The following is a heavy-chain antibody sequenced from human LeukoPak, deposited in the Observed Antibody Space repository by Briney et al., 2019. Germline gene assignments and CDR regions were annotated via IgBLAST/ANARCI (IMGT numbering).Heavy chain of an antibody. V-gene: IGHV4-39*01. CDR3: ARNRRGYSYGTLYYFDY. D-gene: IGHD5-18*01. J-gene: IGHJ4*02. Sequence: TSETLSLTCTVSGDSISSSDYYLGWIRQPPGKGLEWIANIYYSGTTYYNPSLKSRVTISVDTSKNQFSLSLSSVTAADTAVYFCARNRRGYSYGTLYYFDYWGQGTLVTVSS. CDR1: GDSISSSDYY. CDR2: IYYSGTT.